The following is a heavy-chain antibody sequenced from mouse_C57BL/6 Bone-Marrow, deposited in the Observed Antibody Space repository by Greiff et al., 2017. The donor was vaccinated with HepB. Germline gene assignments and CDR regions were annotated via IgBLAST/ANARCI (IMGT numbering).Heavy chain of an antibody. CDR3: TGVPDPITTVVDWYFNV. J-gene: IGHJ1*03. CDR2: IDPNSGGT. D-gene: IGHD1-1*01. Sequence: QVQLQQPGAELVKPGASVKLSCKASGYTFTSYWMHWVKQRPGRGLEWIGRIDPNSGGTKYNEKFKSKATLTVDKPSSTAYMQLSSLTSEDSAVYYCTGVPDPITTVVDWYFNVWGTGTTVTVS. CDR1: GYTFTSYW. V-gene: IGHV1-72*01.